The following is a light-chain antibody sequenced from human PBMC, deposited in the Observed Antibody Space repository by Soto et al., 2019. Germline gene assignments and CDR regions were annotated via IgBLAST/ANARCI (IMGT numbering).Light chain of an antibody. V-gene: IGKV3-15*01. J-gene: IGKJ4*01. Sequence: VLTEPQVTLSLSLLERGTLCCRHSQRVSSNLAWYQQKPGQAPRLLIYGASTRATGIPARFSGSGSGTEFTLTSSILQSEDFAVYSCQQYNNWPPLTFGGGTKVEIK. CDR3: QQYNNWPPLT. CDR1: QRVSSN. CDR2: GAS.